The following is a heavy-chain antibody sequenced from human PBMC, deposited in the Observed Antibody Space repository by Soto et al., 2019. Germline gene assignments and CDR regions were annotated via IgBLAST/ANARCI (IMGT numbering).Heavy chain of an antibody. CDR1: GFTFSSYA. D-gene: IGHD1-26*01. J-gene: IGHJ4*02. Sequence: GGSLRLSCAASGFTFSSYAINWVRQAPGKGLEWVSAITPSGGNTYYADSVKGRFTISRDNSRNTLSLQMNSLRAEDTAVYYCAKSGSHSYFDHWGQGTLVTVS. V-gene: IGHV3-23*01. CDR2: ITPSGGNT. CDR3: AKSGSHSYFDH.